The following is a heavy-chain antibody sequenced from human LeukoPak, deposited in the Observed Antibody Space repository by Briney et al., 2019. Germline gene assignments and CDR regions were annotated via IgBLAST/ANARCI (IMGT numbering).Heavy chain of an antibody. V-gene: IGHV3-30*18. CDR2: ISYDGSNK. J-gene: IGHJ1*01. CDR1: GFNFSSCG. D-gene: IGHD4-17*01. CDR3: AKGGHTVTAWAYFQH. Sequence: GSLRLSCAASGFNFSSCGMHWVRQAPGKGLEWVALISYDGSNKYYADSVKGRFTISRDNSKNTLYLQMNSLRAEDTAVYYCAKGGHTVTAWAYFQHWGQGTLVTVSS.